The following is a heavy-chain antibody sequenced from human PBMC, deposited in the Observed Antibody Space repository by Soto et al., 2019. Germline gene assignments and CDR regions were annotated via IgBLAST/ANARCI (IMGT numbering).Heavy chain of an antibody. V-gene: IGHV4-34*01. J-gene: IGHJ5*02. D-gene: IGHD1-20*01. Sequence: PSETLALTCAVYGGSFSGYYWSWIRQPPGKGLEWIGEINHSGSTNYNPSLKSRVTISVDTSKNQFSLKLSSVTAADTAVYYCARGLFRYNRNNWFDPWGQGTLVTVSS. CDR2: INHSGST. CDR1: GGSFSGYY. CDR3: ARGLFRYNRNNWFDP.